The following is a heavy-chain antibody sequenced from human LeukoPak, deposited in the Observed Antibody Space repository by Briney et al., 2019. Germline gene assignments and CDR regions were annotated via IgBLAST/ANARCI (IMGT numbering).Heavy chain of an antibody. J-gene: IGHJ4*02. CDR2: ISWDGGST. CDR1: GFTFDDYT. V-gene: IGHV3-43*01. CDR3: AREGEYAIWDY. D-gene: IGHD2-8*01. Sequence: GGSLRLSCAASGFTFDDYTMHWVRQAPGKGLEWVSLISWDGGSTYYADSVKGRFTISRDNSKNSLYLQMNSLRTEDTALYYCAREGEYAIWDYWGQGTLVTVSS.